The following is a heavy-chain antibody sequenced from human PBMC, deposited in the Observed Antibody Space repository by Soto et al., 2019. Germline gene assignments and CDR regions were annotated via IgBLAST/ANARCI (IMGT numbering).Heavy chain of an antibody. CDR2: IIPYYNTL. J-gene: IGHJ4*02. CDR1: EGTFNSYA. Sequence: QAQVVQSGAEVRKPWSSVKLSCKASEGTFNSYAIAWVRQAPGQGLEWMGCIIPYYNTLNYAQKFQDRVTITADDSTNTVYMELSSLRSDDTAVYFCASGASRWYPYFFDSWAQGTLVTVSS. D-gene: IGHD6-13*01. CDR3: ASGASRWYPYFFDS. V-gene: IGHV1-69*01.